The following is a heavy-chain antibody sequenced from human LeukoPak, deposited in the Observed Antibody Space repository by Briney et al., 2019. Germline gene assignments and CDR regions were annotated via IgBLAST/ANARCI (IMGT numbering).Heavy chain of an antibody. CDR3: AKDPGRIAARLSDY. CDR1: GFTFSSYG. V-gene: IGHV3-30*18. Sequence: GGSLRLSCAASGFTFSSYGMHWVRQAPGKGLEWVAVISYDGSNKYYADSVKGRFTISRDNSKNTLYLQMNSLRAEDTAVYYCAKDPGRIAARLSDYWGQGTLVTVSS. CDR2: ISYDGSNK. D-gene: IGHD6-6*01. J-gene: IGHJ4*02.